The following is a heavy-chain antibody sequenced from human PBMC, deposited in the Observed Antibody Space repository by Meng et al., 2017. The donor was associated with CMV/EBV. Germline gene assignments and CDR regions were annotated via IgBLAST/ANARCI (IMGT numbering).Heavy chain of an antibody. V-gene: IGHV1-18*01. J-gene: IGHJ4*02. Sequence: ASVKVSCKASGYTFTSYGISWVRQAPGQGLEWMGWISAYNGNTNYAQKLQGRVTMTTDTSTSTAHMELRSLRSDDAAVDYCATNVDTAVEVFDYWGQGTLVTVSS. CDR3: ATNVDTAVEVFDY. CDR2: ISAYNGNT. D-gene: IGHD5-18*01. CDR1: GYTFTSYG.